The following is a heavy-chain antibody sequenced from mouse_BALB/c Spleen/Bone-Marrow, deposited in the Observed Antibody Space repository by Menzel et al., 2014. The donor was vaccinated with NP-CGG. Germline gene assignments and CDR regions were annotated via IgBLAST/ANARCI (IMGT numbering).Heavy chain of an antibody. CDR3: ARLNYYGNLFA. CDR2: INPDSSTI. CDR1: RFDFSRYW. D-gene: IGHD1-1*01. V-gene: IGHV4-1*02. J-gene: IGHJ1*01. Sequence: EVKLLESGGGLVQPGGSLKLSCAASRFDFSRYWMSWVRQAPGKGLEWIGEINPDSSTINYTPSLKDKFIISRDNAKNTLYLQMSKVRSEDTALYYCARLNYYGNLFAWGAGTTVTVSS.